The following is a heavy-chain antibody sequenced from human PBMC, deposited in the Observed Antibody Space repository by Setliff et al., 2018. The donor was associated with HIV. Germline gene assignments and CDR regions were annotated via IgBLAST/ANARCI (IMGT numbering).Heavy chain of an antibody. CDR1: GYTFTSYY. V-gene: IGHV1-46*01. Sequence: SVKVSCKASGYTFTSYYMHWVRQAPGQGLEWMGIINPSGGSTSYAQKFQGRVTMTRDTSTSTVYMELSSLRSEDTAVYYCARDRQVVVVAATGYYYYYMDVWGKGTTVTVSS. J-gene: IGHJ6*03. CDR3: ARDRQVVVVAATGYYYYYMDV. D-gene: IGHD2-15*01. CDR2: INPSGGST.